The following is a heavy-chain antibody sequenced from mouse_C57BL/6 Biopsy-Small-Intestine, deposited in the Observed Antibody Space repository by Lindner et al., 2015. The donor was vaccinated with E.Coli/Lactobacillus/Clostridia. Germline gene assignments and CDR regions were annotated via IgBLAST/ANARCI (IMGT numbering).Heavy chain of an antibody. CDR2: IFPEDVET. D-gene: IGHD3-3*01. CDR1: GYAFSSSW. CDR3: ARGTRLDF. Sequence: VQLQESGPALVKPGASVNISCEASGYAFSSSWMNWVKQRPGKGLEWIGRIFPEDVETTYNGNFKGKATLTADKSFSTAYMQLSSLTSEDSAVYFCARGTRLDFWGQGTTLTVSS. V-gene: IGHV1-82*01. J-gene: IGHJ2*01.